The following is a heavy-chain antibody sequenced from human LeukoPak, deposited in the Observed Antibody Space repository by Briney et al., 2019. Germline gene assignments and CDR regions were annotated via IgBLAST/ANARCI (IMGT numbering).Heavy chain of an antibody. V-gene: IGHV3-21*01. D-gene: IGHD5-18*01. CDR1: GFIFSSYS. CDR2: ISSSSSYI. CDR3: ARDRGSYGYWIDY. J-gene: IGHJ4*02. Sequence: PGVSLRLSCAASGFIFSSYSMNWVRQARGKGLEWVSSISSSSSYIYYADSVRGRFTISRDNAEYSLYVQMNSLTAEASVLYYGARDRGSYGYWIDYWGQGTLVTVSS.